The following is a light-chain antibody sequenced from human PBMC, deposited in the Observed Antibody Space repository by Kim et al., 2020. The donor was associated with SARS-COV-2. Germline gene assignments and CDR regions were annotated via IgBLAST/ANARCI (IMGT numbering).Light chain of an antibody. J-gene: IGKJ1*01. CDR3: QKYNTAPWT. Sequence: ASVGDRVTITCRASQDIANALAWYQQKPGTVPKLLIYAASTLQSGVPSRFSGSGSGTEFTLTIGSLQTEDVATYYCQKYNTAPWTFGPGTKVDIK. V-gene: IGKV1-27*01. CDR2: AAS. CDR1: QDIANA.